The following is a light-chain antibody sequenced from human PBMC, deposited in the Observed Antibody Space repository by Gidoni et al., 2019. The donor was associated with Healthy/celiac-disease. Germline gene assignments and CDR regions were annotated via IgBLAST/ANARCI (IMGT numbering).Light chain of an antibody. CDR3: MQALQTPFT. CDR2: SGS. Sequence: DIVMTQSPLSLPVTPGEPASISCRSSQSLLHLNGYNYLDWYLQKPGQSPQLLIYSGSNRASGVPDRFSGSGSGTDFTLKISRVEAEDVGVYYCMQALQTPFTFGPGTKVDIK. J-gene: IGKJ3*01. CDR1: QSLLHLNGYNY. V-gene: IGKV2-28*01.